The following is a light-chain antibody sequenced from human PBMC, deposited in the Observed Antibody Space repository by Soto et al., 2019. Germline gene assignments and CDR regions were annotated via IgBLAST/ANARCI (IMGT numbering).Light chain of an antibody. CDR1: SSDVGGYSL. J-gene: IGLJ1*01. CDR2: EDI. CDR3: YTYAGGSTYL. Sequence: QSVLTQPASVSGSPGQSITISCTGTSSDVGGYSLLSWYQHHPGKAPKLIIYEDIKGPSGVSNRFSGSKSGNTASLRISGLQAEDEADYYCYTYAGGSTYLFGTGTKLTVL. V-gene: IGLV2-23*01.